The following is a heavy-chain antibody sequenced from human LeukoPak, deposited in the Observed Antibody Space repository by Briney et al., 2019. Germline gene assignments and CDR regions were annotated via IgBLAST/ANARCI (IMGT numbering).Heavy chain of an antibody. D-gene: IGHD3-3*01. CDR2: ISGSGGST. J-gene: IGHJ4*02. Sequence: GGSLRLSCASSGFTFTMYAMSWVREAPGKGLEWVSAISGSGGSTYYADSVKGRFTISRDNSKNMLYLQMNSLRAEDTAVYYSAKGLRFLEWLLFTPFDYWGQGTLVTVSS. CDR1: GFTFTMYA. CDR3: AKGLRFLEWLLFTPFDY. V-gene: IGHV3-23*01.